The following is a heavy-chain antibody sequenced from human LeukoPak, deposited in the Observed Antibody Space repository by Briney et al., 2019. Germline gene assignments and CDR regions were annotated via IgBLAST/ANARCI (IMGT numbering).Heavy chain of an antibody. J-gene: IGHJ3*02. CDR2: IYYSGST. CDR3: ARLDDGDAFDI. Sequence: PSETLSLTCTVSGGSISSSSYYWGWIRQPPGKGLEWIGSIYYSGSTYYNPSLKSRVTISVDTSKNQFSLKLSSVTAADTAVYYCARLDDGDAFDIWGQGTMVTVSS. V-gene: IGHV4-39*01. CDR1: GGSISSSSYY.